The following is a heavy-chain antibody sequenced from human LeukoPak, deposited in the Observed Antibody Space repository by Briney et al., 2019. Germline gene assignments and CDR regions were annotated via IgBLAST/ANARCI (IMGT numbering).Heavy chain of an antibody. CDR3: ARQYSSSWSARDAFDI. J-gene: IGHJ3*02. Sequence: SVNVSCKASGFTFTSSAVQWVRQARGQRLEWKGWIVVGSGNTNYAQKFQERVTITRDMSTSTAYMELSSLRSEDTAVYYCARQYSSSWSARDAFDIWGQGTMVTVSS. CDR2: IVVGSGNT. CDR1: GFTFTSSA. V-gene: IGHV1-58*01. D-gene: IGHD6-13*01.